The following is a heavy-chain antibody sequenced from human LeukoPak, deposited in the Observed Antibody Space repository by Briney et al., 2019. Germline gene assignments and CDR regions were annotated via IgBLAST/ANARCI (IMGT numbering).Heavy chain of an antibody. CDR3: ARAGSSTYNWFDP. CDR1: GYTFTCYG. Sequence: ASVTVTFTASGYTFTCYGFSWLRQAPGQGHEWMGWISDYNGNTYYAQKLQGRVTMTTDTSTSTAYLELRSLRSDDTAVYYCARAGSSTYNWFDPWGQGTLVTVSS. D-gene: IGHD6-13*01. J-gene: IGHJ5*02. CDR2: ISDYNGNT. V-gene: IGHV1-18*01.